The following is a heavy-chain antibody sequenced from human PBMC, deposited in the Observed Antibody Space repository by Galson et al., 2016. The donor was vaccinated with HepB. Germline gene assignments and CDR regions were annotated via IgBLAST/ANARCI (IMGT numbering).Heavy chain of an antibody. CDR3: SKDFGREVYGSSGP. CDR2: IMHSGATT. V-gene: IGHV3-23*01. Sequence: SLRLSCAASEFIFSIYAMNWVRQAPGKGLEWVSTIMHSGATTYYADSVRGRFTVSRDNFRNTLYLQMNNLRPEDTAVYYCSKDFGREVYGSSGPWGQGALVTVST. CDR1: EFIFSIYA. D-gene: IGHD3-22*01. J-gene: IGHJ5*02.